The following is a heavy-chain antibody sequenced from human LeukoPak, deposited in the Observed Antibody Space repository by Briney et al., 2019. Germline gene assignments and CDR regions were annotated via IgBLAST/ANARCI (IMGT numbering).Heavy chain of an antibody. CDR3: ARDRPIVATMGGDY. CDR1: GFTFSSYS. Sequence: GGSLRLSCAASGFTFSSYSMNWDRQAPGKGLEWVSSISSSSSYIYYADSVNGRFTISRDNAKNSLYLQMNSLRAEDTAVYYCARDRPIVATMGGDYWGQGTLVTVSS. J-gene: IGHJ4*02. V-gene: IGHV3-21*04. D-gene: IGHD5-12*01. CDR2: ISSSSSYI.